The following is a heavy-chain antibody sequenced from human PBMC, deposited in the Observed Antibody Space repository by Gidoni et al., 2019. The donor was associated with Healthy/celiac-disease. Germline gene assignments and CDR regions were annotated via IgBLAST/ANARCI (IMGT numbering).Heavy chain of an antibody. CDR1: GGSFSGYY. D-gene: IGHD2-15*01. V-gene: IGHV4-34*01. Sequence: QVQLQQWGAGLLKPSETLSLTCAVYGGSFSGYYWSWIRQPPGKGLEWIGKINHSVSTNYNPSLKGRVTISVDTSKDQFSLKLSSVTAADTAVYYCARAPYRRAGSGGSSPLFYYYGMDVWGQGTTVTVSS. J-gene: IGHJ6*02. CDR3: ARAPYRRAGSGGSSPLFYYYGMDV. CDR2: INHSVST.